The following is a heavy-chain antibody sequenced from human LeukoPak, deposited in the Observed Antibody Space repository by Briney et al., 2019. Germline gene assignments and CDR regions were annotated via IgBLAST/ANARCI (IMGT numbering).Heavy chain of an antibody. D-gene: IGHD3-22*01. V-gene: IGHV1-18*01. CDR1: GYTFTSYG. CDR2: ISPYNGNT. J-gene: IGHJ6*02. Sequence: ASVKVSCKASGYTFTSYGISWVRQAPGQGLEWMGWISPYNGNTNYAQKLQGRVTMTTDSSTSTAYMELRSLRSDDTAVYYCARVTGYDSSGYSSPYYYYGMDVWGQGTTVTVSS. CDR3: ARVTGYDSSGYSSPYYYYGMDV.